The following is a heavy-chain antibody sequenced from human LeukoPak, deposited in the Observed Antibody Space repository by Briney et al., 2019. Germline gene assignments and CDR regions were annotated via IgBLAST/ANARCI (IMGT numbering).Heavy chain of an antibody. CDR2: IYHSGST. CDR1: GYSISSGYY. J-gene: IGHJ5*02. CDR3: ARDYGSGSRGGDWFDP. D-gene: IGHD3-10*01. Sequence: SETLSLTCAVSGYSISSGYYWGWIRQPPGKGLEWIGRIYHSGSTYYNPSLKSRVTISVGTSKNQFSLKLSSVTAADTAVYYCARDYGSGSRGGDWFDPWGQGTLVTVSS. V-gene: IGHV4-38-2*01.